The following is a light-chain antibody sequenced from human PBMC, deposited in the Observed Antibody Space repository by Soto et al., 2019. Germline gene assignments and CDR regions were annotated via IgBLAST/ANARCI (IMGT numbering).Light chain of an antibody. CDR3: QQSYSTPLS. J-gene: IGKJ3*01. Sequence: DIQMTQSPSSLSASVGDRVTITCRASQSISSYLNWYQQKPGKAPKLLIYAASSLQSGDPSRFSGSVSGTDFTLTISSLQPEDFATYYCQQSYSTPLSFGPGTKVDIK. CDR2: AAS. V-gene: IGKV1-39*01. CDR1: QSISSY.